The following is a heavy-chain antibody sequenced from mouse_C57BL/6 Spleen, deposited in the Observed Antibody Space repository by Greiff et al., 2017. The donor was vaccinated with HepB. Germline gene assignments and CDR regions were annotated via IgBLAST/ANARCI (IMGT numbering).Heavy chain of an antibody. CDR3: ASYDGYYVGFDY. CDR2: IWSGGST. J-gene: IGHJ2*01. CDR1: GFSLTSYG. V-gene: IGHV2-2*01. D-gene: IGHD2-3*01. Sequence: VMLVESGPGLVQPSQSLSITCTVSGFSLTSYGVHWVRQSPGKGLEWLGVIWSGGSTDYNAAFISRLSISKDNSKSQVFFKMNSLQADDTAIYYCASYDGYYVGFDYWGQGTTLTVSS.